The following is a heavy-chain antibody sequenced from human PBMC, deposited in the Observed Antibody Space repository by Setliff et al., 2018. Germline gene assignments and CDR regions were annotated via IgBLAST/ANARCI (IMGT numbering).Heavy chain of an antibody. J-gene: IGHJ5*02. D-gene: IGHD3-3*01. Sequence: ETLSLSCTASGFSYSNCWVSWVRQAPGKGLEWVASINQGGSDQFYVESVKGRFTISRDNAKNSLYLQMNSLRVEDTAVYYCARDVFDFRTGQAGPWGQGTLVTVSS. V-gene: IGHV3-7*01. CDR3: ARDVFDFRTGQAGP. CDR1: GFSYSNCW. CDR2: INQGGSDQ.